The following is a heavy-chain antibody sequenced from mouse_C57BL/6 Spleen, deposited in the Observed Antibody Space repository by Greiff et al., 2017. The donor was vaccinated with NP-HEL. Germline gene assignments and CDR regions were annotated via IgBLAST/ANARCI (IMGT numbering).Heavy chain of an antibody. D-gene: IGHD1-1*01. J-gene: IGHJ2*01. CDR2: ISDGGSYT. CDR1: GFTFSSYA. CDR3: AREIYYGSSYLDY. Sequence: EVKLMESGGGLVKPGGSLKLSCAASGFTFSSYAMSWVRQTPEKRLEWVATISDGGSYTYYPDNVKGRFTISRDNAKNNLYLQMSHLKSGDTAMYYCAREIYYGSSYLDYWGKGTTLTVSS. V-gene: IGHV5-4*01.